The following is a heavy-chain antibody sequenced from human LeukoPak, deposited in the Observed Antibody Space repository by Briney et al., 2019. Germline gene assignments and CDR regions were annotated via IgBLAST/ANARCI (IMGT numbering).Heavy chain of an antibody. CDR3: ARLSIAAAGTIDY. CDR1: GGTFSSYA. D-gene: IGHD6-13*01. J-gene: IGHJ4*02. V-gene: IGHV1-69*04. CDR2: IIPILGIA. Sequence: SVKVSCKASGGTFSSYAISWVRQAPGQGLEWMGRIIPILGIANYAQKFQGRVTIIADKSTSTAYMELSSLRSEDTAVYYCARLSIAAAGTIDYWGQGTLVTVSS.